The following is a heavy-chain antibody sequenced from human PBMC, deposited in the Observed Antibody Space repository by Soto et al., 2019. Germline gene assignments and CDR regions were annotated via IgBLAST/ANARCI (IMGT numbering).Heavy chain of an antibody. CDR3: AWSPPKDAVDL. V-gene: IGHV4-30-4*01. CDR1: GASISSRDHY. Sequence: QGQLQESGPGVVRPSQTLSLTCTVSGASISSRDHYWTWIRQPPGKGLEWIGYIYYSGSTFYNPSLNRRVTMSIDMSKSQFSLNLRSVTAADTAVYYCAWSPPKDAVDLWGQGTMVIVSS. CDR2: IYYSGST. J-gene: IGHJ3*01.